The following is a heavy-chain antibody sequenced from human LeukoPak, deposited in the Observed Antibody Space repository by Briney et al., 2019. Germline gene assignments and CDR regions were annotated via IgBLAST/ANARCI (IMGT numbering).Heavy chain of an antibody. V-gene: IGHV3-74*01. J-gene: IGHJ4*02. CDR3: AKATLSVGYFDY. D-gene: IGHD2/OR15-2a*01. Sequence: GGTLRLSCEASGFSSSSHGMHWVRQAPGKGLVWVSRINTDASSTNYADSVMGRFTISRDNSKNTLYLQMNSLRAEDTAVYYCAKATLSVGYFDYWGQGTLVTVSS. CDR1: GFSSSSHG. CDR2: INTDASST.